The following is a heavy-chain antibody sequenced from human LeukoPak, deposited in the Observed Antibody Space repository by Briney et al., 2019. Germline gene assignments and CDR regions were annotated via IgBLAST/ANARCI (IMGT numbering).Heavy chain of an antibody. CDR1: GGSISSYY. CDR2: IYTSGTI. V-gene: IGHV4-4*07. CDR3: ARDSTSGYNDY. D-gene: IGHD3-22*01. J-gene: IGHJ4*02. Sequence: SETLSLTCTVSGGSISSYYWSWIRQPAGTALEWIGRIYTSGTITYNPSLKSRVTMSVDTSKNQFSLKLSSVTAADTAVYYCARDSTSGYNDYWGQGTLVTVSS.